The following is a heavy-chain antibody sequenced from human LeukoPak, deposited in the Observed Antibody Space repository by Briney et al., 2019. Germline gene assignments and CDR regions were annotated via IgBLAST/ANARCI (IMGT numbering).Heavy chain of an antibody. CDR3: ARVDLVVVPSAIVFDY. V-gene: IGHV4-30-4*01. CDR1: GGSISSGDYY. D-gene: IGHD2-2*03. CDR2: IYYSGST. J-gene: IGHJ4*02. Sequence: SQTLSLTCTVSGGSISSGDYYWSWIRQPPGKGLEWIGYIYYSGSTYHNPSLKSRVTISVDTSKNQFSLKLSSVTAADTAVYYCARVDLVVVPSAIVFDYWGQGTLVTVSS.